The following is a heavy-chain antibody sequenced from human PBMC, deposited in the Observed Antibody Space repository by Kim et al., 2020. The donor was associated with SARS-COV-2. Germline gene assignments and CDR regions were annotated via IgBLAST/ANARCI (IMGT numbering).Heavy chain of an antibody. V-gene: IGHV3-7*03. CDR3: ARDIRAQVPAAILEMWFDP. CDR1: GFTFSSYW. D-gene: IGHD2-2*01. Sequence: GGSLRLSCAASGFTFSSYWMSWVRQAPGKGLEWVANIKQDGSEKYYVDSVKGRFTISRDNAKNSLYLQMNSLRAEDTAVYYCARDIRAQVPAAILEMWFDPWGQGTLVTVSS. CDR2: IKQDGSEK. J-gene: IGHJ5*02.